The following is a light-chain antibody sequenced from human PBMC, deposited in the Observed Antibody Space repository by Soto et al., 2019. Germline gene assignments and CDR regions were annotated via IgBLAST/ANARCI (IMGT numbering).Light chain of an antibody. CDR1: SSDVGGYNY. V-gene: IGLV2-11*01. Sequence: QSALTQPRSVSGSPGQSVTISCTGTSSDVGGYNYVSWYQQHPGKAPKGMIYDVSERPSGVPDRFSGSKSGNTASLTISGLQAEYEADYYCCSYAGSPRYVFGTGTKLTVL. CDR2: DVS. J-gene: IGLJ1*01. CDR3: CSYAGSPRYV.